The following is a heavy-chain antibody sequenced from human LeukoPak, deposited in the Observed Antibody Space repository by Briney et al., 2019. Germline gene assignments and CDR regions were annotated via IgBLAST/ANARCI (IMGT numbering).Heavy chain of an antibody. CDR1: GFTFSDYH. V-gene: IGHV3-11*01. CDR3: ARVDEWELPYFDY. J-gene: IGHJ4*02. D-gene: IGHD1-26*01. CDR2: ISSSGSTI. Sequence: GGFLRLSCAASGFTFSDYHMSWIRQAPGKGLEWVSYISSSGSTIYYADSVKGRFTISRDNAKNSLYLQMNSLRAEDTAVYYCARVDEWELPYFDYWGQGTLVTVSS.